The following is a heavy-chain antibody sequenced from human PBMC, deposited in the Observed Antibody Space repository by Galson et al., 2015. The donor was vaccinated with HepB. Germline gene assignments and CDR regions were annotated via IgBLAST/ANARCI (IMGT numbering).Heavy chain of an antibody. CDR2: ISWNSDII. Sequence: SLRLSCAASGFRFDDYAIHWVRQGPGKGLEWVSGISWNSDIIVYADSVKGRFTISRDNAKNALYLDMDSLRPDDTALYYCAKVLEGTSYWGDAFDIWGQGTMVVVSS. V-gene: IGHV3-9*01. J-gene: IGHJ3*02. CDR3: AKVLEGTSYWGDAFDI. CDR1: GFRFDDYA. D-gene: IGHD7-27*01.